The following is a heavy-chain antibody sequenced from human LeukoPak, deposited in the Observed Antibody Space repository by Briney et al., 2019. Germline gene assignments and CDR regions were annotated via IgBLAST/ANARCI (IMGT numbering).Heavy chain of an antibody. CDR3: AREVSDYDILTGLIDY. J-gene: IGHJ4*02. V-gene: IGHV4-59*12. D-gene: IGHD3-9*01. CDR1: GGSISSYY. CDR2: IYYSGTT. Sequence: SETLSLTCAVSGGSISSYYWSWVRQSPGKGLEWIGYIYYSGTTNYNPSLKSRVTISADTSKNQFSLQWTSVTAADTAVYYCAREVSDYDILTGLIDYWGQGALVSVSS.